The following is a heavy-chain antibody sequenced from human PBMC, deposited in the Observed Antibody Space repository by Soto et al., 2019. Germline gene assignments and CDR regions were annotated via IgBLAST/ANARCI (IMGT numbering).Heavy chain of an antibody. CDR3: ARLPTSSGWSLVDS. Sequence: SETLSLTCTVSGGSVSSSFFYWSWVGHPPGQRLEWIGYIYYTGTTNYNPSLASRVAMSVDTSNKQFTLNLRSRTSADTARYYCARLPTSSGWSLVDSCGQGMLVTVS. D-gene: IGHD6-13*01. V-gene: IGHV4-61*01. CDR1: GGSVSSSFFY. J-gene: IGHJ4*02. CDR2: IYYTGTT.